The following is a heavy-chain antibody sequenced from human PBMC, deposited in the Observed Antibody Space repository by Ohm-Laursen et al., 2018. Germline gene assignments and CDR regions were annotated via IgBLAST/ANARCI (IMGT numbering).Heavy chain of an antibody. CDR1: GFTVSSNY. D-gene: IGHD4-11*01. CDR3: AKANSNYNYYFDY. J-gene: IGHJ4*02. V-gene: IGHV3-23*01. CDR2: ISGSGGST. Sequence: GSLRLSCTASGFTVSSNYMSWVRQAPGKGLEWVSAISGSGGSTYYADSVKGRFTISRDNSKNTLYLQMNSLRAEDTAVYYCAKANSNYNYYFDYWGQGTLVTVSS.